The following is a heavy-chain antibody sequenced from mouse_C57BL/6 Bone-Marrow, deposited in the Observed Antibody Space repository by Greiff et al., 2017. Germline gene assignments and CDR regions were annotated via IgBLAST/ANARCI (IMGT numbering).Heavy chain of an antibody. CDR3: TRKTHYTGFDY. CDR2: IRNKANNHAT. J-gene: IGHJ2*01. Sequence: EVQLQESGGGLVQPEGSMKLSCAASGFTFSDAWMDWVRQSPEKGLEWVAEIRNKANNHATYYAESVKGRFTISRDDSKSSVYLQMNSLRAEDTGIYYCTRKTHYTGFDYWGQGTTLTVSS. V-gene: IGHV6-6*01. CDR1: GFTFSDAW. D-gene: IGHD2-12*01.